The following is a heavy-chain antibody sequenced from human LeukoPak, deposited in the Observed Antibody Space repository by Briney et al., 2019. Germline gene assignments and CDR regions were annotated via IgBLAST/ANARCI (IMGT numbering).Heavy chain of an antibody. Sequence: PSETLSLTCTVSGGSISSYYWSWIRQPPGKGLEWIGSIYHSGSTYYNPSFKSRVTISVDTSKNQFSLKLSSVTAADTAVYYCARVSQVGAITTSPGHFDYWGQGTLVTVSS. J-gene: IGHJ4*02. V-gene: IGHV4-38-2*02. CDR3: ARVSQVGAITTSPGHFDY. CDR2: IYHSGST. D-gene: IGHD1-26*01. CDR1: GGSISSYY.